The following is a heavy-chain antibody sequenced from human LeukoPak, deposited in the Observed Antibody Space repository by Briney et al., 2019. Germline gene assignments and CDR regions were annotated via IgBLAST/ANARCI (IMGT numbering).Heavy chain of an antibody. Sequence: SETLSLTCSVSGGSISSFYWSWIRQPPGKGLEWIGYIYHSGSTTYNPSLNSRVTMSVDTSRTHFSLKLNSVTAADTAVYYFARRLDDSYFDSWGKGILVTVSS. CDR3: ARRLDDSYFDS. D-gene: IGHD3-3*01. CDR2: IYHSGST. CDR1: GGSISSFY. V-gene: IGHV4-59*01. J-gene: IGHJ4*02.